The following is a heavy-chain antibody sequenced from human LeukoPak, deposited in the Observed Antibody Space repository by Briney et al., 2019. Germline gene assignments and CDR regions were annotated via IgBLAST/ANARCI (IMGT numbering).Heavy chain of an antibody. V-gene: IGHV3-23*01. CDR3: AKQQLVSDFDWFDP. Sequence: GGPLRLSCAACGFTFSSYAMSWVRQAPGKGLEWVSDISGSGGSTYYADCVKGRFTISRDNSKNTLYLQMNSLRAEDTAVYYCAKQQLVSDFDWFDPWGQGTLVTVSS. CDR2: ISGSGGST. J-gene: IGHJ5*02. D-gene: IGHD6-13*01. CDR1: GFTFSSYA.